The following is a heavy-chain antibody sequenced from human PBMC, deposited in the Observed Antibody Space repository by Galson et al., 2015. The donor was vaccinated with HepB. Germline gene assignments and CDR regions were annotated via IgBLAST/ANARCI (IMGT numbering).Heavy chain of an antibody. CDR1: GGTFSSYA. Sequence: SVKVSCKASGGTFSSYAISWVRQAPGQGLEWMGGIIPIFGTANYAQKFQGRVTITADKSTSTAYMELSSLRSEDTAVYYCASAPPAVAGKYYYYYGMDVWGQGTTVTVSS. D-gene: IGHD6-19*01. CDR3: ASAPPAVAGKYYYYYGMDV. J-gene: IGHJ6*02. CDR2: IIPIFGTA. V-gene: IGHV1-69*06.